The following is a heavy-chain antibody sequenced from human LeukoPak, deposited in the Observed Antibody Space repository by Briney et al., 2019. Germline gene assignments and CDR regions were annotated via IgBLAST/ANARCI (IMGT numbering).Heavy chain of an antibody. CDR3: ARGGKAAAGTLSGY. CDR1: GFTFSSYW. V-gene: IGHV3-7*01. D-gene: IGHD6-13*01. J-gene: IGHJ4*02. Sequence: GGSLRLSCAAPGFTFSSYWMSWVRQAPGKGLEWVANIKQDGSEKHYVDSVKGRFTISRDNAKNSLYLQMNSLRAEDTAVYYCARGGKAAAGTLSGYWGQGTLVTVSS. CDR2: IKQDGSEK.